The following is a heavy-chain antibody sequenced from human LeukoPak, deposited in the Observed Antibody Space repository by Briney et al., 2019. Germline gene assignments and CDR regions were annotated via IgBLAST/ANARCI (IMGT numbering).Heavy chain of an antibody. D-gene: IGHD3-9*01. Sequence: GASVKVSCKASGYTFTSYYMHWVRQAPGQGLEWMGIINPSGGSTSCAQKFQGRVTMTRDTSISIAYMELSRLISDDTAVYYCAREGGVLRYFDWSPRHWGQGTLVTVPS. CDR2: INPSGGST. CDR3: AREGGVLRYFDWSPRH. V-gene: IGHV1-46*01. CDR1: GYTFTSYY. J-gene: IGHJ4*02.